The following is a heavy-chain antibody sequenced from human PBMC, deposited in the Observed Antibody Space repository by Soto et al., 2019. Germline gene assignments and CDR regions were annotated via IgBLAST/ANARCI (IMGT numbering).Heavy chain of an antibody. CDR2: ISAHNGNT. Sequence: QVHLVQSGAEVKKPGASVKVSCKGSGYTFTSYGITWVRQAPGQGLEWMGWISAHNGNTDYAQRLQGRVTVTRDTSTSTAYMELRSLKSDDTAVYYCARGRYGDYWGQGALVTVSS. J-gene: IGHJ4*02. CDR1: GYTFTSYG. V-gene: IGHV1-18*01. D-gene: IGHD1-1*01. CDR3: ARGRYGDY.